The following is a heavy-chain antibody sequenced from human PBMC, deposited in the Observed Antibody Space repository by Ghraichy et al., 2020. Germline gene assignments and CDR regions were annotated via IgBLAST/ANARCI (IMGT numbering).Heavy chain of an antibody. CDR3: ARASLMSSSDY. CDR2: INPDGSEK. Sequence: GGSLRLSCATSGFTFRSSWMNWVRQAPGKGLEWMANINPDGSEKYYVDSVKGRFTMSRDNAKNSLYLQMYSLRAEDTAVYFCARASLMSSSDYWGQGTLVTVSS. D-gene: IGHD6-6*01. V-gene: IGHV3-7*01. J-gene: IGHJ4*02. CDR1: GFTFRSSW.